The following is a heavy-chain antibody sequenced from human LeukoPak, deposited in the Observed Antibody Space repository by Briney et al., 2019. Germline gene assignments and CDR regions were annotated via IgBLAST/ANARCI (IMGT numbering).Heavy chain of an antibody. CDR2: ISWNSGSI. J-gene: IGHJ3*02. CDR3: AKDLGPTADDAFDI. D-gene: IGHD4-17*01. Sequence: GRSLRLSCAASGFTFDDYAMHWVRQAPGKGLGWVSGISWNSGSIGYADSVKGRFTISRDNAKNSLYLQMNSLRAEDTALYYCAKDLGPTADDAFDIWGQGTMVSVSS. CDR1: GFTFDDYA. V-gene: IGHV3-9*01.